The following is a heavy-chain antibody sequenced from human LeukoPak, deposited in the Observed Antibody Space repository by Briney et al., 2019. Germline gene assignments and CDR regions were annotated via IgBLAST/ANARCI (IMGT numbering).Heavy chain of an antibody. Sequence: PGRSLRLSCAASGFTFSSYGMHWVRQAPGKGLEWVAVISYDGSNKYYADSVKGRFTISRDNSENTLYLQMNSLRAEDTAVYYCAKDEEWLGPPGGMDVWGQGTTVTVSS. V-gene: IGHV3-30*18. CDR2: ISYDGSNK. D-gene: IGHD3-3*01. CDR1: GFTFSSYG. J-gene: IGHJ6*02. CDR3: AKDEEWLGPPGGMDV.